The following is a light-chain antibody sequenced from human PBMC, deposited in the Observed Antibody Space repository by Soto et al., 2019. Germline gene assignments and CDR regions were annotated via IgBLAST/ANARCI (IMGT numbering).Light chain of an antibody. V-gene: IGKV1-33*01. CDR3: QQYLNLPPT. Sequence: DIQMTQSPSSLSASVGARLTITCQASQDISNYLNWYQQKPGKAPKLLIYDASKLETGVPSRFSGSGSGTDFTFTISSLQPEDIATYYCQQYLNLPPTFGPGTKVDIK. CDR1: QDISNY. CDR2: DAS. J-gene: IGKJ3*01.